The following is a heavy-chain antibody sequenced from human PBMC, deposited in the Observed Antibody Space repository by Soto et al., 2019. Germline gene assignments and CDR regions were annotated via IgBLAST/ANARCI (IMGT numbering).Heavy chain of an antibody. CDR2: INHSGST. J-gene: IGHJ6*02. CDR3: ARGGAQAFRGSGTYHFGYGMDV. Sequence: PSETLSLTCAVYGGSFSGSCWSWIRQFPGKGLEWIGEINHSGSTNYKLSLKSRVTISADTSKSQFSLKLSSVTAADTAVYYCARGGAQAFRGSGTYHFGYGMDVWGQGIAVTVSS. V-gene: IGHV4-34*01. D-gene: IGHD3-10*01. CDR1: GGSFSGSC.